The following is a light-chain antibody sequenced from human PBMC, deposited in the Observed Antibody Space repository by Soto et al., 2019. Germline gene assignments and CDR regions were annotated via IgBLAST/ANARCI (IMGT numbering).Light chain of an antibody. Sequence: SVLTQPASVSGSPGQSITISCTGTSSDVGGYDYVSWYQLHPVKAPKLMIFEVSNRPSGVSYRFSGSKSGNTASLTISGLQAEDEADYFCSSYSISTAYLFASGTKVTV. CDR3: SSYSISTAYL. V-gene: IGLV2-14*01. CDR1: SSDVGGYDY. CDR2: EVS. J-gene: IGLJ1*01.